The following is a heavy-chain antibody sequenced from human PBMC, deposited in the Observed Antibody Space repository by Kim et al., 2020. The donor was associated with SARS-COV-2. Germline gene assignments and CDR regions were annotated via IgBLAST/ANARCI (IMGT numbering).Heavy chain of an antibody. D-gene: IGHD4-4*01. V-gene: IGHV1-69*13. CDR1: GGTFSSYA. Sequence: SVKVSCKASGGTFSSYAISWVRQAPGQGLEWMGGIIPIFGTANYAQKFQGRVTITADESTSTAYMELSSLRSEDTAVYYCARGVWGSNYGGRYYYGMDVWGQGTTVTVSS. CDR3: ARGVWGSNYGGRYYYGMDV. CDR2: IIPIFGTA. J-gene: IGHJ6*02.